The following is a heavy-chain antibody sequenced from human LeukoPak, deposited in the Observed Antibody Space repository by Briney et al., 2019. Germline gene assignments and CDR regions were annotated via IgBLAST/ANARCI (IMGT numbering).Heavy chain of an antibody. CDR1: GFTFSDYY. D-gene: IGHD1-26*01. CDR2: TSSSGSTI. J-gene: IGHJ4*02. Sequence: PGGSLRLSCAASGFTFSDYYMSWIRQAPGKGLEWVSYTSSSGSTIYYADSVKGRFTISRDNAKNSLYLQMNSLRAEDTAVYYCARVGYSGSYYFDYWGQGTLVTVSS. CDR3: ARVGYSGSYYFDY. V-gene: IGHV3-11*01.